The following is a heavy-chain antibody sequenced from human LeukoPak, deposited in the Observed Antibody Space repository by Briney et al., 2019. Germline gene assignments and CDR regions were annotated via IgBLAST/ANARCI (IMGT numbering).Heavy chain of an antibody. Sequence: SETLSLTCTVSGGSISSYYWSWIRQPAGKGLEWIGRIYTSGSTNYNPSLKSRVTMSVDASKNQFSLKLSSVTAADTAVYYCARSGSSWYWDGEDYWGQGTLVTVSS. CDR1: GGSISSYY. V-gene: IGHV4-4*07. CDR3: ARSGSSWYWDGEDY. J-gene: IGHJ4*02. CDR2: IYTSGST. D-gene: IGHD6-13*01.